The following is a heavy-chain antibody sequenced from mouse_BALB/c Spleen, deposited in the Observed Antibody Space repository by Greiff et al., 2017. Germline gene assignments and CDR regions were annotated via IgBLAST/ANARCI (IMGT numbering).Heavy chain of an antibody. D-gene: IGHD2-3*01. CDR1: GYSITSGYY. J-gene: IGHJ4*01. CDR2: ISYDGSN. Sequence: EVKLQESGPGLVKPSQSLSLTCSVTGYSITSGYYWNWIRQFPGNKLEWMGYISYDGSNNYNPSLKNRISITRDTSKNQFFLKLNSVTTEDTATYYCAREGGYFPMDYWGQGTSVTVSS. V-gene: IGHV3-6*02. CDR3: AREGGYFPMDY.